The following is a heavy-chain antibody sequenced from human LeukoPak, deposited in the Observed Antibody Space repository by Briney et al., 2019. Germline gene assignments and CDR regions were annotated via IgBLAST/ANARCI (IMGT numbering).Heavy chain of an antibody. V-gene: IGHV4-59*01. CDR1: GGSISSYY. D-gene: IGHD3-10*01. CDR3: ARDKGRFGELLGDY. Sequence: SETLSLTCTVSGGSISSYYWSWIRQPSGKGLEWIGYIYYSGSTSYNPSLKSRVTISVDTSKNQFSLKLSSVTAEDTAVYCCARDKGRFGELLGDYWGQGTLVTVSS. CDR2: IYYSGST. J-gene: IGHJ4*02.